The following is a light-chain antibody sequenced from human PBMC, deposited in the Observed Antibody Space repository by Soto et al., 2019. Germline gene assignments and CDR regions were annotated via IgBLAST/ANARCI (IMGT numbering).Light chain of an antibody. Sequence: EIGMTQSPATLSSSPWERATLSGRASQSVGSYLAWYQQKFGQAPRLLIYDASNRATGIPARFSGSGSATDFTLTISSLEPEDFAIYYCQQRYNWPLPFGQGTKVAIK. CDR2: DAS. J-gene: IGKJ1*01. CDR1: QSVGSY. V-gene: IGKV3-11*01. CDR3: QQRYNWPLP.